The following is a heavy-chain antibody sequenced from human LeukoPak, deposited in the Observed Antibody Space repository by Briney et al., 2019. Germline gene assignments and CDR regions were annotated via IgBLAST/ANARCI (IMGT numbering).Heavy chain of an antibody. J-gene: IGHJ5*02. Sequence: GGSLRVSCAASGFTVTSNYMSWVRQAPGKGLEWASVLYSGGITYYADSVKGRFTISRDNSKNTLYLQMNSLRAEDTAVYYCARDQRTAVAGWFDPWGQGTLVTVSS. CDR2: LYSGGIT. CDR1: GFTVTSNY. CDR3: ARDQRTAVAGWFDP. D-gene: IGHD6-19*01. V-gene: IGHV3-66*01.